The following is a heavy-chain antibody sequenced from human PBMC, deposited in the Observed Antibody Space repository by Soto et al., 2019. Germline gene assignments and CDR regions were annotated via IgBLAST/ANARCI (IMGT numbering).Heavy chain of an antibody. D-gene: IGHD3-22*01. J-gene: IGHJ3*02. CDR3: ARDRGYYDSSGYLKAFDI. Sequence: PSETLSLTWTVSGGAVSSRSQYTTWIRQPPGKGLEWIGYIYYSGSTDYNSSLKSRVTISVDTSKNQFSLKLTSVTAADTAVYYCARDRGYYDSSGYLKAFDIWGQGTMVT. V-gene: IGHV4-61*01. CDR1: GGAVSSRSQY. CDR2: IYYSGST.